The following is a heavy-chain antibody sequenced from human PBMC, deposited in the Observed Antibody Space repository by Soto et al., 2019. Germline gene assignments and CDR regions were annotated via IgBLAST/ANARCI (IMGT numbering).Heavy chain of an antibody. D-gene: IGHD3-3*01. CDR1: GGSFSGYY. CDR2: INHSGST. Sequence: SETLSLTCAVYGGSFSGYYWSWIRQPPGKGLEWIGEINHSGSTNYNPSLKSRVTISVDTSKNQFSLKLSSVTAADTAVYYCARGGARYYDFWSGYYYYGMDVWGQGTTVNVS. CDR3: ARGGARYYDFWSGYYYYGMDV. J-gene: IGHJ6*02. V-gene: IGHV4-34*01.